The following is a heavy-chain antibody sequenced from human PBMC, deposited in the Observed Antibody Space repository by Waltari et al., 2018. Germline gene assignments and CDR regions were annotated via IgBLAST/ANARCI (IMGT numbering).Heavy chain of an antibody. D-gene: IGHD3-22*01. CDR2: IYHSGST. J-gene: IGHJ4*02. CDR3: ARQDYYDSSGYYRKTPSFDY. Sequence: QVQLQESGPGLVKPSETLSLTCAVSGYSISSGYYWGWIRQPPGKGLEWIGSIYHSGSTYYNPALKSRVPISVDTSKNQFSLKLSSVTAADTAVYYCARQDYYDSSGYYRKTPSFDYWGQGTLVTVSS. V-gene: IGHV4-38-2*01. CDR1: GYSISSGYY.